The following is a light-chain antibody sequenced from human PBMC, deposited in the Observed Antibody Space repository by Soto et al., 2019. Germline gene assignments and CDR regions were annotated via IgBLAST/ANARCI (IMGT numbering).Light chain of an antibody. CDR2: EVS. V-gene: IGLV2-23*02. Sequence: QSALTQPASVSGSPGQSITISCTGSSGDIGNYDLVSWYQQIPGKAPQLMIFEVSRRPSRVSDRFSGSKSGNTASLTISGLQAEDEGDFYCCSYAGGGASVFGGGTKLTVL. CDR3: CSYAGGGASV. CDR1: SGDIGNYDL. J-gene: IGLJ3*02.